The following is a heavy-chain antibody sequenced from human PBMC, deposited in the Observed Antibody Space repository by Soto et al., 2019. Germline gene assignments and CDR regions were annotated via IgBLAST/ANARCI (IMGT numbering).Heavy chain of an antibody. D-gene: IGHD6-6*01. CDR1: GYIFTNFY. J-gene: IGHJ4*02. CDR2: INPNGGST. CDR3: TRGLASGDY. Sequence: QVQLVQPGAEVKKPGASGRFPCKASGYIFTNFYIPGVRQAPGQGLEWIGIINPNGGSTNYAQNFQGRVTMTRDTSTSTVYMDLSSLRSEDTAVYYCTRGLASGDYWGQGTLITVSS. V-gene: IGHV1-46*03.